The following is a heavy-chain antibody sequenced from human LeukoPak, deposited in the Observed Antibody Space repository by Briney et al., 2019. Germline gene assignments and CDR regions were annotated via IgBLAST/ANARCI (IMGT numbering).Heavy chain of an antibody. CDR3: ARLSTVTTSFDY. Sequence: ETLSLTCTVSGGSITIYYWSWIRQPAGRGLEWIGRIYTSGTTHYNPSLKSRVTMSVDTSKNQFSLKLSSVTAADTAVYYCARLSTVTTSFDYWGQGTLVTVSS. J-gene: IGHJ4*02. CDR2: IYTSGTT. V-gene: IGHV4-4*07. CDR1: GGSITIYY. D-gene: IGHD4-17*01.